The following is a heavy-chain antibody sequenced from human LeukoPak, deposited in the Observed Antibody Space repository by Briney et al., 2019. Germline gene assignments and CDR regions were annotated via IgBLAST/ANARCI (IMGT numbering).Heavy chain of an antibody. V-gene: IGHV4-4*02. CDR1: GGSISSSNW. D-gene: IGHD2-15*01. CDR3: ARDERTVAAIDY. J-gene: IGHJ4*02. Sequence: SETLSLTCAVSGGSISSSNWWSWVRQPPGKGLEWIGEIYHSGTTNYNPSLKSRVTISVDTSKNQFSLKLSSVTAADTAVYYCARDERTVAAIDYWGQGTLVTVSS. CDR2: IYHSGTT.